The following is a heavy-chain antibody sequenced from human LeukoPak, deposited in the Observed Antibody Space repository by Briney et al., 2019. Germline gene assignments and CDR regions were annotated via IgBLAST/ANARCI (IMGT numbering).Heavy chain of an antibody. Sequence: ASVKVSCKASGYTFTSYGISWVRQAPGQGLEWMGWISAYNGNTNYAQKLQGRVTMTRDTSTSTVYMELSSLRSEDTAVYYCARDYDSSGYYYGYWGQGTLVTVSS. CDR1: GYTFTSYG. CDR3: ARDYDSSGYYYGY. V-gene: IGHV1-18*01. CDR2: ISAYNGNT. D-gene: IGHD3-22*01. J-gene: IGHJ4*02.